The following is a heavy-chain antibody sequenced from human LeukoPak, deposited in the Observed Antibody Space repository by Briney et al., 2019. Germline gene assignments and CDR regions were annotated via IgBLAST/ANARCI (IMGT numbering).Heavy chain of an antibody. Sequence: SETLSLTCTVSGGSISSSSYYWGWIRQPPGMGLEWIGSIYYSGSTYYNPSLKSRVPISVDTSKNQFSLKLSSVTAADTAVYYCARRRGTGTPEDYWGQGTLVTVSS. CDR2: IYYSGST. CDR1: GGSISSSSYY. V-gene: IGHV4-39*01. D-gene: IGHD1-1*01. J-gene: IGHJ4*02. CDR3: ARRRGTGTPEDY.